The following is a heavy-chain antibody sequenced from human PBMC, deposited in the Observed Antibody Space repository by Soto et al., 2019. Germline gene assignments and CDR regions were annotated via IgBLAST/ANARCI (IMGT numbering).Heavy chain of an antibody. CDR3: AADRLLHDAFDI. CDR2: IVVGSGNT. V-gene: IGHV1-58*02. CDR1: GFTXTSSA. Sequence: ASVKVSCKASGFTXTSSAMQWVRQARGQRLEWIGWIVVGSGNTNYAQKFQERVTITRDMSTSTAYMELSSLRSEDTAVYYCAADRLLHDAFDIWGQGTMVT. D-gene: IGHD3-22*01. J-gene: IGHJ3*02.